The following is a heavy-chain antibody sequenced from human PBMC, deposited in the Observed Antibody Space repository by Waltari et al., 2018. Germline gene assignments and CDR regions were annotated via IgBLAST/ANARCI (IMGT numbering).Heavy chain of an antibody. CDR2: INAGKGNK. Sequence: QVQLVQSGAEVKKPGASVKVSCKASGYTFPGYAMHWVRQAPGQRLEWMGWINAGKGNKKYAQEFQGRGTITSDTSAGTAYMELSSLRSEDMAVYYWARGGGGGRYTAMERDYWGQGTLVTVSS. CDR3: ARGGGGGRYTAMERDY. CDR1: GYTFPGYA. D-gene: IGHD5-18*01. J-gene: IGHJ4*02. V-gene: IGHV1-3*03.